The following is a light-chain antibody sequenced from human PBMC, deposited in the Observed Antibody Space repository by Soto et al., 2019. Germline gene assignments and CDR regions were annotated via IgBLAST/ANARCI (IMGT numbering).Light chain of an antibody. CDR1: QTISSW. V-gene: IGKV1-5*03. CDR3: QHYNSYSEA. CDR2: KAS. J-gene: IGKJ1*01. Sequence: DIQMTQSPSTLSGYVGDNVTLTCLASQTISSWLAWYQQKPGKAPKLLIYKASTLKSGVPSRFSGSGSGTEFTLTISSLQPDDFATYYCQHYNSYSEAFGQGTKVDIK.